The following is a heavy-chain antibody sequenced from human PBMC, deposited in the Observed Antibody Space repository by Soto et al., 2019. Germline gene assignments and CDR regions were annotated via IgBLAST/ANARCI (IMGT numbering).Heavy chain of an antibody. J-gene: IGHJ5*02. D-gene: IGHD3-22*01. CDR3: ARDRTDSGYYTNWLDP. Sequence: SVKVSFKASGGTFGSDAITWVRQAPGQGLEWVGRIIPIFGTTNYAQNLQGRVTISADKSTLTSYMELHSLTSDDTALYYCARDRTDSGYYTNWLDPWGQGTQVTVSS. CDR1: GGTFGSDA. CDR2: IIPIFGTT. V-gene: IGHV1-69*06.